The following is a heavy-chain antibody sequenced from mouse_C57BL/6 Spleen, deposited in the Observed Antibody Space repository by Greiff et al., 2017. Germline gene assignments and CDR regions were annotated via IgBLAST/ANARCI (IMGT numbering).Heavy chain of an antibody. V-gene: IGHV1-53*01. J-gene: IGHJ1*03. CDR2: INPSNGGT. Sequence: QVQLQQPGTELVKPGASVKLSCTASGYTFTSYWMHWVKQRPGQGLEWIGNINPSNGGTNYNEKFKSKATLPVDKSSSTAYMQLSSLTSEVSAVYYGARETKFYYYYDDCYFDVWGTGTTVTVSS. D-gene: IGHD2-4*01. CDR3: ARETKFYYYYDDCYFDV. CDR1: GYTFTSYW.